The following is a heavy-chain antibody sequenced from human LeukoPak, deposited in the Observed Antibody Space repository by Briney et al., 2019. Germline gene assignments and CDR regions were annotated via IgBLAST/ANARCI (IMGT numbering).Heavy chain of an antibody. D-gene: IGHD2-2*01. CDR1: GGSIGSSSYY. Sequence: PSETLSLTCTVSGGSIGSSSYYWGWIRQPPGKGLEWIGSIYYSGSTYYNPSLKSRVTISVDTSKNQFSLKLSSVTAADTAVYYCARLIVVVPAAIDYWGQGTLVTVSS. J-gene: IGHJ4*02. CDR2: IYYSGST. V-gene: IGHV4-39*01. CDR3: ARLIVVVPAAIDY.